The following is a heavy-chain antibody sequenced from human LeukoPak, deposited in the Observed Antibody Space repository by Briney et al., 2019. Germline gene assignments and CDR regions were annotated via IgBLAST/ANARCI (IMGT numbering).Heavy chain of an antibody. CDR2: INPSGGST. V-gene: IGHV1-46*01. J-gene: IGHJ3*02. CDR1: GYTFTSYY. D-gene: IGHD2-2*01. Sequence: ASVTVSCKASGYTFTSYYIHWVRQAPGQGLEWMGIINPSGGSTRYPQKFQGRVTMTRDTPTSTVYMELSSLRSEDTAVYYCARVRVEYRLPHDAFDIWGQGTMVTVSS. CDR3: ARVRVEYRLPHDAFDI.